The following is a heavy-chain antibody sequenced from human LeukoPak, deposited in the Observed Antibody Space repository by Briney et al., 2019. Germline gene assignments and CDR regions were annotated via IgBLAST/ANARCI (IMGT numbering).Heavy chain of an antibody. Sequence: GGSLRLSCAASGFTFNSNGMHWVRQAPGKGREGVALIWYDGSNKYYADSVKGRFTISRDNSENTLYLQMNSLRVEDTAVYYCAKAGDSSGYYPAFSYYMDVWGKGTTVTVSS. V-gene: IGHV3-33*06. J-gene: IGHJ6*03. D-gene: IGHD3-22*01. CDR1: GFTFNSNG. CDR2: IWYDGSNK. CDR3: AKAGDSSGYYPAFSYYMDV.